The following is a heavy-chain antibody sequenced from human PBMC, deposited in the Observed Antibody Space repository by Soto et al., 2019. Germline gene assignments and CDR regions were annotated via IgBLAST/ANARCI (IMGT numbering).Heavy chain of an antibody. D-gene: IGHD4-17*01. CDR2: IKQDGSEK. V-gene: IGHV3-7*04. Sequence: PGGSLRLSCAASGIPFNTYTMTWVRQAPGKGLGWVANIKQDGSEKYYVDSVKGRFTISRDNAKNSLHLQMNSLRAEDTAVYYCARGFYGDYVFDYWGQGTLVTVSS. CDR1: GIPFNTYT. CDR3: ARGFYGDYVFDY. J-gene: IGHJ4*02.